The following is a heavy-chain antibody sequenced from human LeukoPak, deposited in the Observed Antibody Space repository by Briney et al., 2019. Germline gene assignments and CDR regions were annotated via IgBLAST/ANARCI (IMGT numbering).Heavy chain of an antibody. J-gene: IGHJ4*02. Sequence: GGSLTLTCAATGCTFSSFPLNWVRQAPGKGLQGVSGITGRGGNTYLAGCVEGRFTIHRDNSKNTLSVQMNGLSADARAVYYFPRDRAACDSWGQGTLVTVSS. CDR2: ITGRGGNT. CDR1: GCTFSSFP. D-gene: IGHD6-25*01. CDR3: PRDRAACDS. V-gene: IGHV3-23*01.